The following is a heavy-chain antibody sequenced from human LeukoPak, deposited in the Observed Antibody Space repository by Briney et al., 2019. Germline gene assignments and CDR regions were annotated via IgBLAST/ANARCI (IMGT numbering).Heavy chain of an antibody. CDR1: GFTFSDYY. J-gene: IGHJ2*01. CDR2: ITSSGSTI. Sequence: PGGSLRLSCAASGFTFSDYYMSWIRQAPGKGLEWVSYITSSGSTIYYADSVKGRFTISRDNTKNSLYLQMNSLRAEDTAVYYCARDRSSTVTNSRYFDLWGRGTLVTVSS. V-gene: IGHV3-11*01. CDR3: ARDRSSTVTNSRYFDL. D-gene: IGHD4-17*01.